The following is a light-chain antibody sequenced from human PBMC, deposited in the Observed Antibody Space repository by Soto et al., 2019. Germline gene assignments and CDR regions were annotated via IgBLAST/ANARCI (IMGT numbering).Light chain of an antibody. Sequence: DIQMTQSPSTLSASIGDRVTITCRASQSISNSWLAWYQQKPGKAPKFLIYEASTLQRGVPSRFSGSGSGTEFTLTISSLQPDDFATYYCQQYKSNSPTFGQGTKVDIK. CDR2: EAS. CDR1: QSISNSW. V-gene: IGKV1-5*03. J-gene: IGKJ1*01. CDR3: QQYKSNSPT.